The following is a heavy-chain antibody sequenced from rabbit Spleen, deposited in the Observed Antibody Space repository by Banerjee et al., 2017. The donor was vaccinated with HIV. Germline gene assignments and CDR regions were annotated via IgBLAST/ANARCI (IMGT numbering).Heavy chain of an antibody. V-gene: IGHV1S45*01. D-gene: IGHD1-1*01. J-gene: IGHJ4*01. CDR3: ARDLVGVIGWNFYL. CDR1: GLDFSSSYW. Sequence: EESGGGLVQPEGSLTLTCKASGLDFSSSYWICWVRQAPGKGLEWIACIDVGRSGFTYYANRAKGRFTISTTSSTTVTLRMTSLTAADRAAYFCARDLVGVIGWNFYLWGPGTLVTVS. CDR2: IDVGRSGFT.